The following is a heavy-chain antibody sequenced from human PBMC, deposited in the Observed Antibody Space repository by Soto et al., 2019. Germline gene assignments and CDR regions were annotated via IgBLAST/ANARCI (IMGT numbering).Heavy chain of an antibody. V-gene: IGHV3-11*01. CDR2: ISSRSTTI. D-gene: IGHD3-16*01. CDR3: AGGGTPEQFDY. J-gene: IGHJ4*02. CDR1: GFTFSDHY. Sequence: QVQLVESGGGLVKPGGSLRLSCAVFGFTFSDHYMSWIRQAPGKGLEWVSYISSRSTTIYYADSVKGRFTISRDNAKNSLYLQMNSLGVEDTAVYYCAGGGTPEQFDYWGQGTLVTVSS.